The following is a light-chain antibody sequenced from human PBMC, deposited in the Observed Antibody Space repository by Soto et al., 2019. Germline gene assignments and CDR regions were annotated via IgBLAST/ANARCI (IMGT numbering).Light chain of an antibody. CDR1: KLGDRF. Sequence: LTQPPSVSVSPGQTASIPCSGDKLGDRFACWYQQKPGQSPVMVIYQDTKRPSGIPERFSGSNSGNTATLTISGTQAMDEADYYCQAWDSGTGVVFGGGTKVTVL. V-gene: IGLV3-1*01. CDR2: QDT. CDR3: QAWDSGTGVV. J-gene: IGLJ2*01.